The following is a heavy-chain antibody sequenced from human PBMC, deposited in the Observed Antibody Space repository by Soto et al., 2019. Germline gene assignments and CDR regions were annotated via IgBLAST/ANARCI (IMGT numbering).Heavy chain of an antibody. J-gene: IGHJ4*02. V-gene: IGHV4-34*01. Sequence: SETLSLTCAVYCGSFSGYYWSWIRQPPGKGLEWIGEINHSGSTNYNPSLKSRVTISVDTSKNQFSLKLSSVTAADTAVYYCASHREGLSRAIDYWGQGTLVTVSS. CDR1: CGSFSGYY. CDR2: INHSGST. CDR3: ASHREGLSRAIDY.